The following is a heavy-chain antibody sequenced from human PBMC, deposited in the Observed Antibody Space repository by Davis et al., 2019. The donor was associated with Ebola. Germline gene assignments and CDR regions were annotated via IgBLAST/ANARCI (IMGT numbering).Heavy chain of an antibody. CDR1: GGSFSGYY. D-gene: IGHD6-19*01. J-gene: IGHJ6*02. V-gene: IGHV4-34*01. Sequence: MPSETLSLTCAVYGGSFSGYYWSWIRQPPGKGLEWIGEINHSGSTNYNPSLKSRVTISVDTSKNQFSLKLSFVTAADTAVYYCASLRPSSGWNYYYGMDVWGQGTTVTVSS. CDR3: ASLRPSSGWNYYYGMDV. CDR2: INHSGST.